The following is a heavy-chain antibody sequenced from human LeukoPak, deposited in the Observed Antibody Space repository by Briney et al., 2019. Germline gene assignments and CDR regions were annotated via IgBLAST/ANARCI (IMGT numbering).Heavy chain of an antibody. CDR1: GGSISNYY. CDR3: ARNAAVATSRSWFDP. V-gene: IGHV4-59*08. CDR2: AYYSGST. Sequence: PSETLSLTCTVSGGSISNYYWSWIRQPPGKGLAWIGYAYYSGSTNYNPSLESRVTMSVDTSKNKFTLKLSSVTAADTAVYYCARNAAVATSRSWFDPWGQGSLVTVSS. D-gene: IGHD6-19*01. J-gene: IGHJ5*02.